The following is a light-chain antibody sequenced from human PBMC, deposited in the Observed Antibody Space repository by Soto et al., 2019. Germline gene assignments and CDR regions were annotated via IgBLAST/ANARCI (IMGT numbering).Light chain of an antibody. CDR2: EAS. J-gene: IGKJ1*01. V-gene: IGKV1-5*03. Sequence: DIQMTQSPSTLSASVGDRVTISCRASQSINTYLAWYQQEPGKAPKLLLFEASALKGGVQSRFSGSGAATEFTLTISSLQPDDFATYYGQQYSSLPWTFGQGSKVEVK. CDR1: QSINTY. CDR3: QQYSSLPWT.